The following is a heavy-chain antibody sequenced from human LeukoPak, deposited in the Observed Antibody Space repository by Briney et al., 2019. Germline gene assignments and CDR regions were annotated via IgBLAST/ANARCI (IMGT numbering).Heavy chain of an antibody. CDR3: ARDYYDSSGFGTFDI. Sequence: AAVKVSCKASGYTFTAYYMHWVRQAPGQGLEWMGWINPNSGGTNYAQKFQGRVTMTRDTSISTAYMELSRLRSDDTAVYYCARDYYDSSGFGTFDIWGQGTMVTVRS. V-gene: IGHV1-2*02. D-gene: IGHD3-22*01. J-gene: IGHJ3*02. CDR1: GYTFTAYY. CDR2: INPNSGGT.